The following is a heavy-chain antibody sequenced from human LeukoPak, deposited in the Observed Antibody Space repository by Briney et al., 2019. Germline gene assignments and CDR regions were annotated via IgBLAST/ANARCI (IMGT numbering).Heavy chain of an antibody. D-gene: IGHD2-15*01. CDR3: ARLVCGGGSCPAEFDY. J-gene: IGHJ4*02. CDR2: IYYSGST. Sequence: SETLSLTCTVSGGSISSGGHYWGWIRQPPGKGLEWIGSIYYSGSTYYNPSLNSRVTMFIDMSKNHLSLKMSSVTATDTAVYYCARLVCGGGSCPAEFDYWGQGTLVTVSS. V-gene: IGHV4-39*02. CDR1: GGSISSGGHY.